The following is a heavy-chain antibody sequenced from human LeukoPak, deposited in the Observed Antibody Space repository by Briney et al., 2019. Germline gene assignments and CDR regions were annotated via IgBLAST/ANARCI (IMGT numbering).Heavy chain of an antibody. CDR2: INTNTGNP. CDR3: ARVGLSSSGWFNYYYYYMDV. Sequence: ASVKVSCKASGYTFTSYAMHWVRQAPGQGLEWMGWINTNTGNPTYAQGFTGRFVFSLDTSVSTAYLQISSLKAEDTAVYYCARVGLSSSGWFNYYYYYMDVWGKGTTVTVSS. J-gene: IGHJ6*03. D-gene: IGHD6-19*01. CDR1: GYTFTSYA. V-gene: IGHV7-4-1*02.